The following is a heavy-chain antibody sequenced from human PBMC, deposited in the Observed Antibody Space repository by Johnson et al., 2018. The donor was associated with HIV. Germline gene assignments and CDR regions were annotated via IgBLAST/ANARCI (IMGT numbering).Heavy chain of an antibody. Sequence: QVQQVESGGGLIQPGGSLRLSCAASGFTFSSYGMHWVRQAPGKGLEWVAVISYDGSNKYYADSVKGRFTISRDNSKNTLYLQMNSLRAEDTAVYYCAKDRSGSWYGADAFDIWGQGTMVTVSS. D-gene: IGHD6-13*01. V-gene: IGHV3-30*18. CDR3: AKDRSGSWYGADAFDI. J-gene: IGHJ3*02. CDR2: ISYDGSNK. CDR1: GFTFSSYG.